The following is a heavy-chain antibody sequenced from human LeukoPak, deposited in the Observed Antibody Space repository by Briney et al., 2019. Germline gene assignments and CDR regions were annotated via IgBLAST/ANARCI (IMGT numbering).Heavy chain of an antibody. D-gene: IGHD2-2*01. CDR3: AREGDIVVVMDGMDV. CDR1: GGSFSGYY. CDR2: INHSGST. J-gene: IGHJ6*02. Sequence: PSETLSLTCAVYGGSFSGYYWSWIRQPPGKGLEWIGEINHSGSTNYNPSLKSRVTISVDTSKNQFSLKLSSVTAADTAVYYCAREGDIVVVMDGMDVWGQGTTVTVSS. V-gene: IGHV4-34*01.